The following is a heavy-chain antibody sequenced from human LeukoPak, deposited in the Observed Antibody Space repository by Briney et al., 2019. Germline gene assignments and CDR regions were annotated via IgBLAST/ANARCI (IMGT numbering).Heavy chain of an antibody. Sequence: SQTLSLTCTVSGGSISSGSYYWSWIRQPAGKGLEWIGRIYTSGSTNYNPSLKSRVTISVDTSKNQFSLKLSSVTAADTAVYYCARSGWLEDVWGKGTTVTISS. V-gene: IGHV4-61*02. CDR1: GGSISSGSYY. CDR2: IYTSGST. D-gene: IGHD6-19*01. CDR3: ARSGWLEDV. J-gene: IGHJ6*04.